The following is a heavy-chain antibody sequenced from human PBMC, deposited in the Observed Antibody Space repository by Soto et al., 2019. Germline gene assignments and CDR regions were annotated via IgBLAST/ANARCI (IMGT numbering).Heavy chain of an antibody. CDR2: IIPIFGTA. V-gene: IGHV1-69*01. D-gene: IGHD3-22*01. CDR1: GGTFSSYA. CDR3: ASGYYDSGGYGYGMDV. Sequence: QVQLVQSGAEVKKPGSSVKVSCKASGGTFSSYAISWVRQAPGQGLEWMGGIIPIFGTANFAQKFQGRVTITADESTSTADMELSSLRSEDTAVYYCASGYYDSGGYGYGMDVWGQGTTVTVS. J-gene: IGHJ6*02.